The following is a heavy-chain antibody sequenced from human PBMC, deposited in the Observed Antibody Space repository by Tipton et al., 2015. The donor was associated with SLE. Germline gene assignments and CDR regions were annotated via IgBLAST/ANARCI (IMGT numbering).Heavy chain of an antibody. CDR2: INHSGST. CDR1: GFAFSDYY. D-gene: IGHD3-10*01. CDR3: ARGDYGSGSYYNARRREPFDY. J-gene: IGHJ4*02. V-gene: IGHV4-34*01. Sequence: LRLSCAASGFAFSDYYMSWIRQAPGKGLEWIGEINHSGSTNYNPSLKSRVTISVDTSKNQFSLKLSSVTAADTAVYYCARGDYGSGSYYNARRREPFDYWGQGTLVTVSS.